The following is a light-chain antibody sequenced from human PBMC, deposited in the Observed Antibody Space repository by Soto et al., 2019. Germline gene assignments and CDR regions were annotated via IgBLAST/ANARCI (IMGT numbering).Light chain of an antibody. CDR1: QSVSSSF. V-gene: IGKV3-20*01. Sequence: EIVLTQSPGTLSLSPGEGATLSCRASQSVSSSFLAWYQQKPGQAPRLLIYGASSRATGIPDRFSGSGSGTDFTLTISRLEPEDFAVYYCQQYNNWPLAFGGGTKVDI. CDR2: GAS. CDR3: QQYNNWPLA. J-gene: IGKJ4*01.